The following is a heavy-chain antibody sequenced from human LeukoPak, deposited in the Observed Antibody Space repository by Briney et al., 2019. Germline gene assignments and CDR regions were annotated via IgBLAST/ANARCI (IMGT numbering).Heavy chain of an antibody. CDR1: GYTFSGYG. J-gene: IGHJ4*02. CDR2: ITGNNGNT. Sequence: ASVKVSCKTSGYTFSGYGTSWVRQAPGQGLEWMGWITGNNGNTNYAPSLQGRVTMTKDTSTNTAYMELTSLRSDDTAVYYCARDQRNSGSYRFEYWGQGTLVTVSS. V-gene: IGHV1-18*01. D-gene: IGHD1-26*01. CDR3: ARDQRNSGSYRFEY.